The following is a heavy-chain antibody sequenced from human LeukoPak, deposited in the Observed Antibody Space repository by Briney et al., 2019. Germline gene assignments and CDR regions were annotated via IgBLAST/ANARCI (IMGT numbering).Heavy chain of an antibody. J-gene: IGHJ4*02. CDR1: GGSFSGYY. V-gene: IGHV4-34*01. D-gene: IGHD3-3*01. Sequence: KPSETLSLTCAVYGGSFSGYYWSWIRQPPGKGLEWIGEINHSGSTNYNPPLKSRVTISVDTSKNQFSLKLSSVTAADTAVYYCARGPTSITIFGVVIHDEAFDYWGQGTLVTVSS. CDR3: ARGPTSITIFGVVIHDEAFDY. CDR2: INHSGST.